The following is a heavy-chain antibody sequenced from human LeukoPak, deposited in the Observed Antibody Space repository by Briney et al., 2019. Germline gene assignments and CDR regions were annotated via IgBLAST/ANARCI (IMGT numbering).Heavy chain of an antibody. CDR3: ARRGTTDYWFDP. CDR2: IYYSGST. V-gene: IGHV4-59*08. J-gene: IGHJ5*02. CDR1: GGSISSYY. D-gene: IGHD4-17*01. Sequence: TSETLSLTCTVAGGSISSYYWSWIRQPPGKGLEWIGYIYYSGSTNYNPSLKSRVTISVDTSKNQFSLKLSSVTAADTAVYYCARRGTTDYWFDPWGQGTLVTVSS.